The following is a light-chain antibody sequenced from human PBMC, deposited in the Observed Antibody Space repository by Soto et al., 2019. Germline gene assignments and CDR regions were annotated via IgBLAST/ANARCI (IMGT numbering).Light chain of an antibody. J-gene: IGKJ2*01. CDR1: HSISSF. CDR2: GAS. CDR3: QQLSNSLMST. Sequence: DFQLTQSPSSLSASVGDRVTITCRASHSISSFLNWYQQKPGKAPRLLIYGASSLQRGVPSRLSGSGSGTEFTLIISSLQPEDFATYYCQQLSNSLMSTFGQGTHLEIK. V-gene: IGKV1-39*01.